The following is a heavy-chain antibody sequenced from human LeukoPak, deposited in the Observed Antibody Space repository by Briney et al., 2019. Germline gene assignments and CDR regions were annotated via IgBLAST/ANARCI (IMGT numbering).Heavy chain of an antibody. V-gene: IGHV3-11*05. D-gene: IGHD6-19*01. Sequence: PGGSLRLSCAASGFTFSDDYMDWIRQAPGKGLEWVSYISGRGSYTNYADSVKGRFTISRDNAKNSLYLQMNSLRAEDTAVYYCARGESFSSGWPYYFDFWGQGALVTVSS. CDR2: ISGRGSYT. J-gene: IGHJ4*02. CDR3: ARGESFSSGWPYYFDF. CDR1: GFTFSDDY.